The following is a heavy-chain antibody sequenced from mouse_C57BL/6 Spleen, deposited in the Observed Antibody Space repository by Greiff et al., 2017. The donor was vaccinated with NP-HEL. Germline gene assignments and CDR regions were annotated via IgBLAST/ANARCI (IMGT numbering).Heavy chain of an antibody. Sequence: QVQLQQPGAELVMPGASVKLSCKASGYTFTSYWMHWVKQRPGQGLEWIGEIDPSDSYTNYNQKCKGKSTLTVDKSSSTAYMQLSSLTSEDSAVYYCARGDYAGFAYWGQGTLVTVSA. CDR2: IDPSDSYT. D-gene: IGHD2-4*01. V-gene: IGHV1-69*01. J-gene: IGHJ3*01. CDR1: GYTFTSYW. CDR3: ARGDYAGFAY.